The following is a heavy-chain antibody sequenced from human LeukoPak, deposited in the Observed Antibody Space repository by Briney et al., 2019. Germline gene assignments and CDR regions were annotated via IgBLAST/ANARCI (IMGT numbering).Heavy chain of an antibody. CDR2: ISYDRRSE. CDR3: AKKWGVGTTTLDYFDY. D-gene: IGHD1-26*01. Sequence: GGSLRLSCAASGFTFSSYGMVWVRQAPGKGLEWVSAISYDRRSELYAESVKGRFTISRDNSKNTLYLQMNSLTDEDTAVYYCAKKWGVGTTTLDYFDYWGQGTLVTVSS. CDR1: GFTFSSYG. V-gene: IGHV3-30*18. J-gene: IGHJ4*02.